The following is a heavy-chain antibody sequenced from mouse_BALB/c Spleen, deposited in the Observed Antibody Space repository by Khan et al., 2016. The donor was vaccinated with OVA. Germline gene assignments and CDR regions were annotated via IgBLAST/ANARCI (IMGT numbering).Heavy chain of an antibody. CDR2: ISSDGDYT. V-gene: IGHV5-6*01. J-gene: IGHJ3*01. D-gene: IGHD4-1*01. Sequence: EVELVESGGDLVKSGGSLKLSCAASGFTFSPYSMSWVRQTPDKRLEWVATISSDGDYTYYPDSVKGRFNISRDNAKNTLYLQMSTLKSDDTAMYYCANHVTGSFAYWGQGTLVTVSA. CDR3: ANHVTGSFAY. CDR1: GFTFSPYS.